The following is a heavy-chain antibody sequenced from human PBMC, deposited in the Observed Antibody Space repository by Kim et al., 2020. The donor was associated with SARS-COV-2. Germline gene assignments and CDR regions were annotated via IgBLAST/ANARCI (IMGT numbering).Heavy chain of an antibody. CDR2: TYYRSKWYN. CDR3: ARDHQYSVDY. D-gene: IGHD4-4*01. V-gene: IGHV6-1*01. Sequence: SQTLSLTCVISGDNVSGDSVAWNWNRQYPSRGLEWLGRTYYRSKWYNDYAVSVKGRITISPDTSKNQFYLQVNSVTTEDTAVYYSARDHQYSVDYWGQGTLVTVTS. J-gene: IGHJ4*02. CDR1: GDNVSGDSVA.